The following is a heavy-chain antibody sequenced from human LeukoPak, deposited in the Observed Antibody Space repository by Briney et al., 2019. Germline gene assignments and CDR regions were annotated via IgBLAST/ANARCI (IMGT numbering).Heavy chain of an antibody. CDR2: IYYSGST. V-gene: IGHV4-59*01. CDR3: ARGVVRGVIITV. D-gene: IGHD3-10*01. J-gene: IGHJ4*02. CDR1: GGSISSYY. Sequence: SETLSLTCTVSGGSISSYYWSWIRQPPGKGLEWIGYIYYSGSTNYNPSLKSRVTISVDTSKNQFSLKLSSVTAADTAVYYCARGVVRGVIITVWGQGTLVTVSS.